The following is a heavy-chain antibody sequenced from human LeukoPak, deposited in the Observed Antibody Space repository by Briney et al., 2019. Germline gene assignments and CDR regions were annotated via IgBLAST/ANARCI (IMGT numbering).Heavy chain of an antibody. CDR3: VKDLPVLHS. CDR1: GFTFNSFA. CDR2: IQSDGSDK. V-gene: IGHV3-30*02. Sequence: GGSLRLSCAASGFTFNSFAMHWVRQASGKGLEHLAFIQSDGSDKYYADSVKGRFTISRDNSKNTLYLQMNGLRGDDTAVYYCVKDLPVLHSWGQGTLVTVSS. D-gene: IGHD3-16*01. J-gene: IGHJ4*02.